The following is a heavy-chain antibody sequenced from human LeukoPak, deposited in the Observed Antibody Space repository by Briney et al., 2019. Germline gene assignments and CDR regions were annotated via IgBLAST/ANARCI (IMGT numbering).Heavy chain of an antibody. J-gene: IGHJ4*02. Sequence: NSSETLSLTCTVSGGSISSSSYYWGWIRQPPGKGLEWIGSIYYSGSTYYNPSLKGRVTISVDTSKNQFSLKLSSVTAADTAVYYCARADLDTVGYWGQGTLVTVSS. D-gene: IGHD5-12*01. V-gene: IGHV4-39*07. CDR2: IYYSGST. CDR3: ARADLDTVGY. CDR1: GGSISSSSYY.